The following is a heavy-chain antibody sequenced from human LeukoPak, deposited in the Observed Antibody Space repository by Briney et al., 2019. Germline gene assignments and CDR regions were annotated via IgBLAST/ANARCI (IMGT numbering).Heavy chain of an antibody. J-gene: IGHJ6*03. CDR2: ISGSGGST. Sequence: GESLRLSCAASGFTFSSYAMSWVRQAPGKGLEWVSAISGSGGSTYYADSVRGRFTISRDNSKNTLYLQMNSLRAEDTAVYYCAKRIAARLGYYYYMDVWGKGTTVTVSS. D-gene: IGHD6-6*01. CDR3: AKRIAARLGYYYYMDV. CDR1: GFTFSSYA. V-gene: IGHV3-23*01.